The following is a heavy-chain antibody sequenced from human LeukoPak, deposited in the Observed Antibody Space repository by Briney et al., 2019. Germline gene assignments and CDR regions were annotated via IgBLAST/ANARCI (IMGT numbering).Heavy chain of an antibody. Sequence: KAGGSLRLSCTASGFTFSSYSMSWVRQAPGKGLEWVSSISSSSSYIYYADSVKGRFTISRDNAKNSLYLQMNSLRAEDTAVYYCARDLGGGWNQFSNWYFDLWGRGTLVTVSS. CDR1: GFTFSSYS. D-gene: IGHD6-19*01. V-gene: IGHV3-21*01. J-gene: IGHJ2*01. CDR3: ARDLGGGWNQFSNWYFDL. CDR2: ISSSSSYI.